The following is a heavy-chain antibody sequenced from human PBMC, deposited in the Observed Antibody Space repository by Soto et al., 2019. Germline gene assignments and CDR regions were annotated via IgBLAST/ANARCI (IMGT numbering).Heavy chain of an antibody. D-gene: IGHD3-9*01. CDR1: GGSVSNKTYY. CDR2: VYYSGTT. J-gene: IGHJ4*02. CDR3: ARTTAVPNTLRSRYFFDF. Sequence: LSLPCSVSGGSVSNKTYYWSWIRQPPGKRLEWIGYVYYSGTTNYNPSLKSRVTISVDMSKNQFSLRLTSVTAADTALYYCARTTAVPNTLRSRYFFDFWGQGTLVTVSS. V-gene: IGHV4-61*01.